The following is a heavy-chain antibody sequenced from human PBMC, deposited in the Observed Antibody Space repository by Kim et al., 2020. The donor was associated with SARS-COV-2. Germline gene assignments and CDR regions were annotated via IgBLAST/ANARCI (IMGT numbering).Heavy chain of an antibody. CDR1: GFTFSSYG. CDR2: ISYDGSNK. CDR3: ATTSHSGELLYPYYFDY. J-gene: IGHJ4*02. D-gene: IGHD3-10*01. Sequence: GGSLRLSCAASGFTFSSYGMHWVRQAPGKGLEWVAVISYDGSNKYYADSVKGRFTISRDNSKNTLYLQMNSLRAEDTAVYYCATTSHSGELLYPYYFDYWGQGTLVTVSS. V-gene: IGHV3-30*03.